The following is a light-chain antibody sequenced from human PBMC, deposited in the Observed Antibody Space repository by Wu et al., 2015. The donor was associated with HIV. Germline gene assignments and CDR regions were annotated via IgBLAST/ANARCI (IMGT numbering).Light chain of an antibody. CDR3: QQYYNYPPT. V-gene: IGKV1-8*01. Sequence: AIRMTQSPSSVSASTGDRVTITCRASQAISSYLAWYQQKPGKAPKLLISTASTSQSGVPSRFSGSGSGTEFTLTIDCLQSEDFAIYYCQQYYNYPPTFGQGTRVEIK. CDR2: TAS. CDR1: QAISSY. J-gene: IGKJ1*01.